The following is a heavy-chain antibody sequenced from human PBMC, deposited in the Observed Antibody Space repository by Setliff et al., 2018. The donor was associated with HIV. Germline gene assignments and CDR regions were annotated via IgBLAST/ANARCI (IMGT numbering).Heavy chain of an antibody. CDR2: ISAGGGST. D-gene: IGHD3-10*01. V-gene: IGHV3-23*01. J-gene: IGHJ2*01. CDR3: AKDELFYYGSGNFYYWYFDF. Sequence: GGSLRLSCAASGFTFSTYAMSWVRQAPGKGLAWVSAISAGGGSTYYADSVRGRFTISRDFSNNTLYLQMNGLRAEDTALYYCAKDELFYYGSGNFYYWYFDFWGRGSLVTVSS. CDR1: GFTFSTYA.